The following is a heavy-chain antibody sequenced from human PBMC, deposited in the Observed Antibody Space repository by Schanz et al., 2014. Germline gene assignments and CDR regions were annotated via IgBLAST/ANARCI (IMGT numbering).Heavy chain of an antibody. CDR3: ARGGSRGCDFAIYYMDV. J-gene: IGHJ6*03. Sequence: EVQLVESGGGLVKPGGSLRLSCAASGFTFSTYYMNWVRQAPGKGLEWVSYISGSSSTKYYADSVKGRFTISRDNAKNSLYLQMNSLRAEDTAAYYCARGGSRGCDFAIYYMDVWGKGTTVTVSS. CDR2: ISGSSSTK. D-gene: IGHD5-12*01. CDR1: GFTFSTYY. V-gene: IGHV3-21*02.